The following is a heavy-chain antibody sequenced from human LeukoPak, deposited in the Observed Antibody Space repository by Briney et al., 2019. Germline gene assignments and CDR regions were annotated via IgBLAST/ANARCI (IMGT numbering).Heavy chain of an antibody. D-gene: IGHD3-10*01. CDR3: ARAVGLLRCRGVIITLDY. J-gene: IGHJ4*02. Sequence: ASVKVSCKASGYTFTSYAMHWVRQAPGQRLEWMGWINAGNGNAKYSQKFQGRVTITMDPSASTAYMALSSLRSEDTAVYYCARAVGLLRCRGVIITLDYWGQGTLVTVSS. V-gene: IGHV1-3*01. CDR2: INAGNGNA. CDR1: GYTFTSYA.